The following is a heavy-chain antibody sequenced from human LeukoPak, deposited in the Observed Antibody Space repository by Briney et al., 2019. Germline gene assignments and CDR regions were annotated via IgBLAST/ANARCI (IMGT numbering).Heavy chain of an antibody. J-gene: IGHJ5*02. CDR1: GFTFSSYA. CDR2: ICGSGGTT. Sequence: GGSLRLSCASSGFTFSSYAMSWVRQAPRKGLEWVSAICGSGGTTYYGDSVRGRFTISRDNSKNTLYLQMNSLRAEDTAVYYCAKDRGSSGYGTRFDPWGQGTLVTVSS. CDR3: AKDRGSSGYGTRFDP. D-gene: IGHD3-22*01. V-gene: IGHV3-23*01.